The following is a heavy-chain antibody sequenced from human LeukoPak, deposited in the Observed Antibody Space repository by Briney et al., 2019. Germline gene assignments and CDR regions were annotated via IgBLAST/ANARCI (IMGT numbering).Heavy chain of an antibody. Sequence: ASVKVSCKTSGYSFLNYGISWVRQVPGQGLEWMGWISAYNDYTDLAERLQGRATLATDTSTSTAYMELRNLRSDDTAVYYCATLYCSSTSCRGSFDYWGQGTLVTVSS. CDR3: ATLYCSSTSCRGSFDY. D-gene: IGHD2-2*01. CDR2: ISAYNDYT. CDR1: GYSFLNYG. V-gene: IGHV1-18*01. J-gene: IGHJ4*02.